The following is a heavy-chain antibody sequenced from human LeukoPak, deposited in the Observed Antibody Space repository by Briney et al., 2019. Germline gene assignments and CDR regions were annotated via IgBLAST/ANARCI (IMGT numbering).Heavy chain of an antibody. V-gene: IGHV4-4*07. CDR3: ARGSLRRDGFNYPFDI. CDR2: IYTSGNT. D-gene: IGHD5-24*01. CDR1: GGSMSDFH. J-gene: IGHJ3*02. Sequence: SETLSLTCTVSGGSMSDFHWSWIRQPAGKRLEWIGRIYTSGNTNYNPSLKSRVTMSADTSKNQFSLKLSSVTAADTAVYYCARGSLRRDGFNYPFDIWGRGTMVTVSS.